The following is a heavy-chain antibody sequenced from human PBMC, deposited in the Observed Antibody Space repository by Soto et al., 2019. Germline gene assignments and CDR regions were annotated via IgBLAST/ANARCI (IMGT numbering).Heavy chain of an antibody. V-gene: IGHV3-74*01. Sequence: LRLSCAASGFTISTYWMNWVRQAPGKGLVWVSRINSDESSTSYVDSVKGRFTISRDNAKNTLYLQMNSLRAEDTAVYYCARGIAVAGTGWFDPWGQGTLVTVSS. CDR1: GFTISTYW. CDR3: ARGIAVAGTGWFDP. CDR2: INSDESST. J-gene: IGHJ5*02. D-gene: IGHD6-19*01.